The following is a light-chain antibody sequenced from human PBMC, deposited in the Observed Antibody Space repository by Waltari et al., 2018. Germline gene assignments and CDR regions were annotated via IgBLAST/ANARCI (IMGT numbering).Light chain of an antibody. J-gene: IGLJ2*01. Sequence: SYELTQPPSVSVSPGQTARITCGGDNLGRKYVHWYQQKPPQAPMLVMYYDSDRHPGIPARFSVSKSGTAATLTITGVEAGDEADYYCQVWDSTSAHRVFGAGTRLNVL. CDR2: YDS. V-gene: IGLV3-21*01. CDR3: QVWDSTSAHRV. CDR1: NLGRKY.